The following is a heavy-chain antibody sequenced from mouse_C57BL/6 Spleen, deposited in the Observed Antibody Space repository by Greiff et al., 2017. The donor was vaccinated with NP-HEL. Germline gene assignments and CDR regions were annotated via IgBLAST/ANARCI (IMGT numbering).Heavy chain of an antibody. J-gene: IGHJ3*01. CDR1: GYTFTSYG. Sequence: VKLVESGAELARPGASVKLSCKASGYTFTSYGISWVKQRTGQGLEWIGEIYPRSGNTYYNEKFKGKATLTADKSSSTAYMELRSLTSEDSAVYFCARESGDLAYWGQGTLVTVSA. CDR3: ARESGDLAY. V-gene: IGHV1-81*01. CDR2: IYPRSGNT.